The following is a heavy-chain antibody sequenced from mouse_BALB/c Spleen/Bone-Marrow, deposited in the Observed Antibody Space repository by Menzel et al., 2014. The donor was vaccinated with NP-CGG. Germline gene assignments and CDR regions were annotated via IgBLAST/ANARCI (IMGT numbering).Heavy chain of an antibody. V-gene: IGHV1-55*01. CDR3: ARFAQLGLLAY. Sequence: QVQLKESGAELVKPGTSVKLSCKASGYNFTSYWINWVKLRPGQGLEWIGDIYPGSGSTNYNEKFKSKATLTVDTSPSTAYMQLSSLASEDSALYYCARFAQLGLLAYWGQGTLVTVSA. J-gene: IGHJ3*01. CDR1: GYNFTSYW. D-gene: IGHD3-1*01. CDR2: IYPGSGST.